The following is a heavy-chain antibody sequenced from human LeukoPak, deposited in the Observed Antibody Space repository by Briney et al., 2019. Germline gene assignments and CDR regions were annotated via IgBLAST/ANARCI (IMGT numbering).Heavy chain of an antibody. CDR2: IKQDGSEK. V-gene: IGHV3-7*01. Sequence: GGSLRLSCAASGFTFSSYWMSRVRQAPGKGLEWVANIKQDGSEKYYVDSVKGRFTISRDNAKNSLYLQMNSLRAEDTAVYYCARDPGSGGLWFGELLSPGWFDPWGQGTLVTVSS. D-gene: IGHD3-10*01. J-gene: IGHJ5*02. CDR1: GFTFSSYW. CDR3: ARDPGSGGLWFGELLSPGWFDP.